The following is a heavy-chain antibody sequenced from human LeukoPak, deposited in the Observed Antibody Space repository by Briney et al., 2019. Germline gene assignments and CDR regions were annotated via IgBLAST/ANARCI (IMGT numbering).Heavy chain of an antibody. CDR2: MNPNSGNT. J-gene: IGHJ4*02. V-gene: IGHV1-8*03. D-gene: IGHD6-19*01. CDR3: VRAPSWGGLSSGSYYFDY. CDR1: GHTFTSYD. Sequence: GASVKVSCKASGHTFTSYDINWVRQATGQGLEWMGWMNPNSGNTGYAQKFQGRVTITRNTSISTAYMELSSLRSEDTAVYYCVRAPSWGGLSSGSYYFDYWGQGTLVTVSS.